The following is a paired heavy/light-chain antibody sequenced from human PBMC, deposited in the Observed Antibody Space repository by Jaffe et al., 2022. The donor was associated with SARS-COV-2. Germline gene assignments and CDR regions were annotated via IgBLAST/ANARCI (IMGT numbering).Heavy chain of an antibody. CDR1: GFTFDDYA. Sequence: EVQLVESGGGLVQPGRSLRLSCAASGFTFDDYAMHWVRQAPGKGLEWVSGISWNSGSIGYADSVKGRFTISRDNAKNSLYLQMNSLRAEDTALYYCAKDRGRGYSYGYYYYYGMDVWGQGTTVTVSS. J-gene: IGHJ6*02. CDR3: AKDRGRGYSYGYYYYYGMDV. D-gene: IGHD5-18*01. CDR2: ISWNSGSI. V-gene: IGHV3-9*01.
Light chain of an antibody. Sequence: DIVMTQTPLSLSVTPGQPASISCKSSQSLLHSDGKTYLYWYLQKPGQPPQLLIYEVSNRFSGVPDRFSGSGSGTDFTLKISRVEAEDVGVYYCMQSIQPLAFGQGTRLEIK. CDR2: EVS. J-gene: IGKJ5*01. CDR1: QSLLHSDGKTY. V-gene: IGKV2D-29*01. CDR3: MQSIQPLA.